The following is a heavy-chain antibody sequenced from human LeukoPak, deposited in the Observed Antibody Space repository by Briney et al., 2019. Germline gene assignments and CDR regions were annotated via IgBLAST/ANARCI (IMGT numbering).Heavy chain of an antibody. CDR1: GYTFTSYD. D-gene: IGHD2-2*01. J-gene: IGHJ6*02. CDR3: AREDIVVVPAPGNYGMDV. CDR2: MNPNSGNT. V-gene: IGHV1-8*01. Sequence: ASVKVSCKASGYTFTSYDINWVRQAPGQGLEWMGWMNPNSGNTGYAQKFQGRVTMTRNTSISTAYMELSSLRSEDTAVYYCAREDIVVVPAPGNYGMDVWGQGTTVTVSS.